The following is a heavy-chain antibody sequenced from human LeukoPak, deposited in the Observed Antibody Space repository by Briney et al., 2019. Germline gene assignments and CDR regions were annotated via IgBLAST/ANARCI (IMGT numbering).Heavy chain of an antibody. Sequence: GRSLRLSCAASGFTFSSYGMHWVRQAPGKGLEWVAVISYDGSNKYYADSVKGRFTISRDNSKNTLYLQMNSLRAEDTALYYCAKCPVTFGGVIVITTGYFDYWGQGTLVIVSS. CDR2: ISYDGSNK. V-gene: IGHV3-30*18. D-gene: IGHD3-16*02. CDR3: AKCPVTFGGVIVITTGYFDY. CDR1: GFTFSSYG. J-gene: IGHJ4*02.